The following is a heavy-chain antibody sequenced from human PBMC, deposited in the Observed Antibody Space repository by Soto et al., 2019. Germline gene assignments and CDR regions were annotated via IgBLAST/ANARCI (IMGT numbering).Heavy chain of an antibody. CDR3: ARDKITGLFXY. CDR1: GGSISSGDYS. CDR2: IFYSGSA. V-gene: IGHV4-31*03. Sequence: PSETLSLTCTVSGGSISSGDYSWTWIRQHPGKGLDWIGYIFYSGSAYYNPSLNSRVTISVDTSKNQFSLKLTSVTAADTAVYYCARDKITGLFXYWGQGTLVTVSS. J-gene: IGHJ4*02. D-gene: IGHD2-8*02.